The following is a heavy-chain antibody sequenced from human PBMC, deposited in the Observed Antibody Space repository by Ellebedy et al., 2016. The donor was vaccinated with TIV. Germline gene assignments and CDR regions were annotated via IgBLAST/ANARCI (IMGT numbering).Heavy chain of an antibody. V-gene: IGHV4-61*05. CDR2: RYNSDTI. CDR1: GGSISSSSYY. D-gene: IGHD3-10*01. CDR3: ARWFGELLYVRWFDP. J-gene: IGHJ5*02. Sequence: SETLSLTCTVSGGSISSSSYYWSWIRQPPGTGLEWIGYRYNSDTISYNPSLKSRVTISLNTAMNQFSLKLTSVTAADTAEYYCARWFGELLYVRWFDPWGQGTLVTVSS.